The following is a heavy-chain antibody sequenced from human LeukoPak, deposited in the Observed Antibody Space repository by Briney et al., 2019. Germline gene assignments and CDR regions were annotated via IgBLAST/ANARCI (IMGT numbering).Heavy chain of an antibody. CDR2: INPSGSDT. CDR1: GYSFTNYW. J-gene: IGHJ4*02. V-gene: IGHV5-51*01. D-gene: IGHD1-1*01. Sequence: GESLKISCKGSGYSFTNYWIAWVRQMPGRGLEWMAIINPSGSDTRYSPSFQGQVTISADKSISTAYLQWSSLKASDSAMYYCARAWNFDYWGQGTLVTVSS. CDR3: ARAWNFDY.